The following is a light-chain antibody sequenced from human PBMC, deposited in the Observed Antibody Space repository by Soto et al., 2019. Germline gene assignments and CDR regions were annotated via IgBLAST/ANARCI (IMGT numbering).Light chain of an antibody. Sequence: QSVLTQPPSVSGAPGQRVTISCTGNSSNLGAGYDVHWYQQLPGAVPKLVIFGNRNRPSGVPERFSGSKSGTSASLAITGLQAEDEADYYCTSFTTTNIWVFGGGTKLTVL. CDR1: SSNLGAGYD. CDR2: GNR. CDR3: TSFTTTNIWV. V-gene: IGLV1-40*01. J-gene: IGLJ3*02.